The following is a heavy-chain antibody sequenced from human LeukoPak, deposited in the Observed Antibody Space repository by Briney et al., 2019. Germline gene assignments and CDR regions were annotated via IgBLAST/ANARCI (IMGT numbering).Heavy chain of an antibody. Sequence: GGTLPISRLGSGSIFTSYCIGWVRQVPGKGLEWRGIIKPGDSDTRYSPSFQGQVTISADKSISTAYLQWSSLNASDTAMYYCARWRMNCSSTSCYGGDYFDFGGQGTLVTVSS. CDR2: IKPGDSDT. CDR1: GSIFTSYC. V-gene: IGHV5-51*01. CDR3: ARWRMNCSSTSCYGGDYFDF. D-gene: IGHD2-2*01. J-gene: IGHJ4*02.